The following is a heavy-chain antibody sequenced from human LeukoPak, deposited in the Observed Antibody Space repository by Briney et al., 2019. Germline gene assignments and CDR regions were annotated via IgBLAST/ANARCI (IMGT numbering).Heavy chain of an antibody. D-gene: IGHD4-23*01. Sequence: ASVKVSCKASGYTFTSYGISWVRQAPGQGLEWMGWISAYNGNTNYAQKFQGRVTMTRNTSISTAYMELSSLRSEDTAVYYCSVVTRAVDYWGQGTLVTVSS. J-gene: IGHJ4*02. CDR1: GYTFTSYG. CDR2: ISAYNGNT. V-gene: IGHV1-18*01. CDR3: SVVTRAVDY.